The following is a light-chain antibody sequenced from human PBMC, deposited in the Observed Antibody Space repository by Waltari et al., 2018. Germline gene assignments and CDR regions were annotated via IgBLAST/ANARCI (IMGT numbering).Light chain of an antibody. CDR2: DVS. CDR1: SSDVGGYNY. J-gene: IGLJ2*01. V-gene: IGLV2-14*03. CDR3: SSYAGYSAVV. Sequence: QSALTQPASVSGSPGQSITISCTGTSSDVGGYNYVPWYQHHPGKAPKLIIYDVSRWPSVVSNRFSGAKSGNTASLTISGLQAEDDADYYCSSYAGYSAVVFGGGTKVTVL.